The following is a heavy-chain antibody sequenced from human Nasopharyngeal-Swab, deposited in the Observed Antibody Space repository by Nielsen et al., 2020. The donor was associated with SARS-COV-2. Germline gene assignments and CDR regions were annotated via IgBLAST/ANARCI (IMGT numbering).Heavy chain of an antibody. CDR1: GFTFSSYG. V-gene: IGHV3-30*18. CDR2: ISYDGSNK. CDR3: AKERYGDYDYGMDV. Sequence: GESLKISCAASGFTFSSYGMHWVRQAPGKGLEWVAVISYDGSNKYYADSMKGRFTISRDNSKNTLHLQMNSLRAEDTAEYYCAKERYGDYDYGMDVWGQGTTVTVSS. J-gene: IGHJ6*02. D-gene: IGHD4-17*01.